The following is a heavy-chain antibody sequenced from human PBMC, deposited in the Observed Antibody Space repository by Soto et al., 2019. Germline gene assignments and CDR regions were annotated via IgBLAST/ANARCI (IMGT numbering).Heavy chain of an antibody. Sequence: SEIMSLTYTVSGGSLSSYYWSWIRQQPGKGLEWVGYMYNSGSANYNPSLKSRVTISVDMSQNQFSLKLTSVTAADTAVYYCARHGAIYSNSWYDFDYWGQGTLVTVSS. V-gene: IGHV4-59*08. D-gene: IGHD5-18*01. CDR2: MYNSGSA. CDR1: GGSLSSYY. CDR3: ARHGAIYSNSWYDFDY. J-gene: IGHJ4*02.